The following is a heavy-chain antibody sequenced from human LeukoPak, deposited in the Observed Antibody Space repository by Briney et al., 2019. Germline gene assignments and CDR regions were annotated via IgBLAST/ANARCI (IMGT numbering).Heavy chain of an antibody. J-gene: IGHJ4*02. Sequence: GGSLRLSCAASGFTFSNYGMHWVRQAPGKGLEWVALIWYDGSNKYYADSVKGRFTISRDNSKNTLYLQMNSLRAEDTAVYYCTRDPYYGDYLYYDYWGQGTLVTVSS. D-gene: IGHD4-17*01. CDR3: TRDPYYGDYLYYDY. CDR1: GFTFSNYG. CDR2: IWYDGSNK. V-gene: IGHV3-33*01.